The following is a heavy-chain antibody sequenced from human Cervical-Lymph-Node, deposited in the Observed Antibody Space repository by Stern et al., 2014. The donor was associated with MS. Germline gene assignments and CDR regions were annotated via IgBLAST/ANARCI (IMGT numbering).Heavy chain of an antibody. CDR2: VYYSGLT. CDR1: GGSITNRDY. V-gene: IGHV4-39*02. Sequence: QLQLQESGPGLVKPSETLSLTCTVSGGSITNRDYWGWIRQSPGKGLEWIGSVYYSGLTYYRPSLKSRATISIDTSRNQFFLVLASVTATDTAVYFCARGVTAVTNYVPNWCFDLWGRGTLVTVSS. J-gene: IGHJ2*01. CDR3: ARGVTAVTNYVPNWCFDL. D-gene: IGHD4-11*01.